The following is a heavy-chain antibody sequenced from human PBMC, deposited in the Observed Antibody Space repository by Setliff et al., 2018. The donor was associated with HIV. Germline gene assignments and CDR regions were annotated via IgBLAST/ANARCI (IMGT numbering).Heavy chain of an antibody. CDR1: GGSIRSH. Sequence: PSETLSLTCSVSGGSIRSHWSWIRQPPGKGLEWVGYIHYSGSTKYNSSLKRRVTISVDTSKKQFSLRLSSVTAADTAVYYCARGTSGGHSSGYYYFDYWGHGTLVTVSS. CDR2: IHYSGST. J-gene: IGHJ4*01. CDR3: ARGTSGGHSSGYYYFDY. D-gene: IGHD3-22*01. V-gene: IGHV4-59*11.